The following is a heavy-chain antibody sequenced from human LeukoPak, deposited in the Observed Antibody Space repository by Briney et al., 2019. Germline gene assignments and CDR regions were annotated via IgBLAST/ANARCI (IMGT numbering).Heavy chain of an antibody. CDR1: GYTFTSYY. J-gene: IGHJ5*02. D-gene: IGHD2-2*01. CDR2: MNPNSGNT. CDR3: ATDYCSGPTCYLRFDP. V-gene: IGHV1-8*01. Sequence: ASVKVSCKASGYTFTSYYMHWVRQAPGQGLEWMGWMNPNSGNTGYAQKFQGRVTMTRNTSISTAYMELSSLKSEDTAVYYCATDYCSGPTCYLRFDPWGQGTLVTVSS.